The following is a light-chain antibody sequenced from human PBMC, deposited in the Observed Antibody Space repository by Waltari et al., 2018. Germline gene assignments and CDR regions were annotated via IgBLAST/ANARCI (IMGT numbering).Light chain of an antibody. V-gene: IGKV3-11*01. CDR2: DAS. Sequence: EIVLTQSPATLSLSPGERATLSGRASQSVGSYLAWYQQKPGQVPRLVIYDASSRATGVPARFSGSGSGTEFTLTISSLEPEDFAVYYCQQRNIWPNTFGQGTKLEIK. CDR1: QSVGSY. CDR3: QQRNIWPNT. J-gene: IGKJ2*01.